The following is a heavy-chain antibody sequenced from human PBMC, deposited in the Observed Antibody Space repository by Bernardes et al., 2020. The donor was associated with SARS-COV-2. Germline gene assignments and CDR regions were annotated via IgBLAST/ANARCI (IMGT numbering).Heavy chain of an antibody. D-gene: IGHD6-13*01. J-gene: IGHJ4*02. V-gene: IGHV4-4*07. CDR1: GGSISTYY. CDR2: IYTSGST. Sequence: SETLSLTCTVSGGSISTYYWSWIRQPAGKGLEWIGRIYTSGSTNYNPSLKGRVTMSVDTSKNQFSLKLSSVTAADTAVYYCATGPIAAAGIRFDYWGQGTLVTVSS. CDR3: ATGPIAAAGIRFDY.